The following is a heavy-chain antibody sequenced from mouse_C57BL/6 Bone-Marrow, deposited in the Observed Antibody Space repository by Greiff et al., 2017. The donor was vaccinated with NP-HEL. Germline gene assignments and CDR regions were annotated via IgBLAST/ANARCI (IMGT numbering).Heavy chain of an antibody. CDR1: GFTFTDYY. J-gene: IGHJ2*01. Sequence: EVKLVESGGGLVQPGASLRLSCAASGFTFTDYYMSWVRQPPGKAPAWLALIRNKANGYTTEYTASVKGRFTISRDNSQNILDLQMNTLRAEDSATYYCVKAGGLAGTDYWGQGTTLTVSS. CDR2: IRNKANGYTT. V-gene: IGHV7-4*01. D-gene: IGHD4-1*01. CDR3: VKAGGLAGTDY.